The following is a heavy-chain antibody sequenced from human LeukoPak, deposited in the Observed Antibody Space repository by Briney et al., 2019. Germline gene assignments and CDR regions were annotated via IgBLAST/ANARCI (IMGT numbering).Heavy chain of an antibody. D-gene: IGHD6-6*01. V-gene: IGHV1-69*13. Sequence: SVQVSCKASGGTFSSYAISWVRQAPGQGLEWMGGIIPIFGTANYAQKFQGRVTITADESTSTAYMELSSLRSEDTAVYYCARDRGVEYSSSSFDYWGQGTLVTVTS. J-gene: IGHJ4*02. CDR1: GGTFSSYA. CDR2: IIPIFGTA. CDR3: ARDRGVEYSSSSFDY.